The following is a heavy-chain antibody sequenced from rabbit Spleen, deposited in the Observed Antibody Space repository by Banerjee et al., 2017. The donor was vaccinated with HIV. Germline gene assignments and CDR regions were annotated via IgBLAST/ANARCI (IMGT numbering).Heavy chain of an antibody. CDR2: IYADRSGST. CDR1: GFSFSNKAV. Sequence: QEQLEESGGGLVKPEASLKVSCTASGFSFSNKAVMCWVRQAPGKGLEWIACIYADRSGSTYYANWAKGRFTISKASWTTVTLQMASLTVADTATYFCASGYSDIYLDLWGPGTLVTVS. V-gene: IGHV1S45*01. J-gene: IGHJ4*01. D-gene: IGHD1-1*01. CDR3: ASGYSDIYLDL.